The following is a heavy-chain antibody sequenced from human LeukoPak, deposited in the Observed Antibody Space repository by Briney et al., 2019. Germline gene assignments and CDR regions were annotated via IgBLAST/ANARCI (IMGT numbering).Heavy chain of an antibody. Sequence: KSGASLQISCECAGSIFTNYWIGWVRQLPGKGLEGMGISYPGDSDTRDSPSFQGQVTISADKSISTAYLQWSSLKASDTAIYYCARSNGGYAFDYWGQGTLVTVSS. V-gene: IGHV5-51*01. J-gene: IGHJ4*02. CDR3: ARSNGGYAFDY. CDR2: SYPGDSDT. CDR1: GSIFTNYW. D-gene: IGHD5-12*01.